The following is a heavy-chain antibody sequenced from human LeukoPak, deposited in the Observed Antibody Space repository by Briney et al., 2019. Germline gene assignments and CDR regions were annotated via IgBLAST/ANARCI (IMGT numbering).Heavy chain of an antibody. J-gene: IGHJ4*02. CDR1: GFTFSSYV. Sequence: GLSLRLSCAASGFTFSSYVMHWVRQAPGQGLEWVAVTWYDGTNKYFADSVRGRFSISRDNSKNTLYLQMNSLRAEDTAVYYCARGDRSSWFNFDYWGQGTLVTVSS. CDR2: TWYDGTNK. CDR3: ARGDRSSWFNFDY. D-gene: IGHD6-13*01. V-gene: IGHV3-33*01.